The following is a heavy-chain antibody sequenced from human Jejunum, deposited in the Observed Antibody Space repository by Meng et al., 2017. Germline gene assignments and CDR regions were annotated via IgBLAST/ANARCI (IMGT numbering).Heavy chain of an antibody. CDR2: ISYDGSNK. CDR1: GFTFSSYA. CDR3: AKSPYAATRGVWYFDY. Sequence: GGSLRLSCAASGFTFSSYAMHWVRQAPGKGLDWVTVISYDGSNKYYADSVMGRFTISRENSKNTLYLQMNSLRVEETAVYYCAKSPYAATRGVWYFDYWGQGTLVTVSS. D-gene: IGHD1-26*01. V-gene: IGHV3-30*07. J-gene: IGHJ4*02.